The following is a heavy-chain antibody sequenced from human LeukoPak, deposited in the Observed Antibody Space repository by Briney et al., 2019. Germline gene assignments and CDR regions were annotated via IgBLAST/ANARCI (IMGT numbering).Heavy chain of an antibody. D-gene: IGHD1-26*01. CDR2: INPNSGGT. V-gene: IGHV1-2*04. Sequence: ASVKVSCKASGYTFTGYYMHWVRQAPGQGLEWMGWINPNSGGTNHAQKFEGWVTMTRDTSISTAYMELTRLTSDDTAVYYCARDVSGNFYYYGLDVWGQGTTVTVSS. J-gene: IGHJ6*02. CDR3: ARDVSGNFYYYGLDV. CDR1: GYTFTGYY.